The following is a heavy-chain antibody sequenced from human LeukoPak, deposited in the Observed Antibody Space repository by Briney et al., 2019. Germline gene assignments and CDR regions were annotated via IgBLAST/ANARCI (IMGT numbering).Heavy chain of an antibody. V-gene: IGHV1-2*02. CDR3: ARGESTVTTYIANFGY. Sequence: ASVKASFKASGYTFTGYYMHWVRQAPGQGLECMGWINPNSGGTNYAQEFQGRVTMTRDTSISTAYMELSRLRSDDTAIYYCARGESTVTTYIANFGYWGQGTLVTVSS. D-gene: IGHD4-17*01. CDR1: GYTFTGYY. J-gene: IGHJ4*02. CDR2: INPNSGGT.